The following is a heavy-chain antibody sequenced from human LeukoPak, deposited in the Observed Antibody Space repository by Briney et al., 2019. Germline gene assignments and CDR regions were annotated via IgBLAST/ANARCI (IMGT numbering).Heavy chain of an antibody. Sequence: GGSLRLSCAASGFTFSSYSMNWVRQAPGKGLEWVSSISSSSYIYYADSVKGRFTISRDNAKNSLYLQMNSLRAEDTAVYYCARASVQSWDGARGYFDYWGQGTLVTVSS. D-gene: IGHD5-24*01. CDR3: ARASVQSWDGARGYFDY. CDR1: GFTFSSYS. J-gene: IGHJ4*02. V-gene: IGHV3-21*01. CDR2: ISSSSYI.